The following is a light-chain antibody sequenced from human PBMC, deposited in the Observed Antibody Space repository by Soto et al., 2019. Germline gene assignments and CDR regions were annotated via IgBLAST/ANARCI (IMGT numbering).Light chain of an antibody. CDR1: QSVSSY. CDR2: DAS. CDR3: QQRGNWPRT. V-gene: IGKV3-11*01. J-gene: IGKJ1*01. Sequence: EIVLTQSPATLSLSPGERATLSCRASQSVSSYLAWYQQKLGQAPRLLIYDASKRATGIPARFSGSGSGTDFTLTISNLEPEDFAAYYCQQRGNWPRTFGQGTKVDIK.